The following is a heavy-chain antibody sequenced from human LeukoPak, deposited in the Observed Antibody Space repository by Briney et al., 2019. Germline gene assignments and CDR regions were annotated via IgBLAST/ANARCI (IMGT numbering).Heavy chain of an antibody. CDR2: IYHSGST. V-gene: IGHV4-4*02. D-gene: IGHD4-17*01. CDR1: GGSISRSNW. J-gene: IGHJ4*02. CDR3: ARALTTVTQYYFDY. Sequence: TSQTLSLTCAVSGGSISRSNWGSWVRQPPGMGLEWIGEIYHSGSTNYNPSLKSRINISVDKSKNQFSLKLSSVTDADTAVYYCARALTTVTQYYFDYWGQGTLVTVSS.